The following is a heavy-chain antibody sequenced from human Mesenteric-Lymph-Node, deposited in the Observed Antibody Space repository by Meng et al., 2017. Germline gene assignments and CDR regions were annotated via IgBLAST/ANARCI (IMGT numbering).Heavy chain of an antibody. CDR2: INHSGST. Sequence: QQWGGGLLKPSETLSLTCAVYGGSFSGYYWSWIRQPPGKGLEWIGEINHSGSTNYNPSLKSRVTISVDTSKNQFSLKLSSVTAADTAVYYCARGFLSFVRVFDYWGQGTLVTVSS. J-gene: IGHJ4*02. D-gene: IGHD2/OR15-2a*01. CDR1: GGSFSGYY. CDR3: ARGFLSFVRVFDY. V-gene: IGHV4-34*01.